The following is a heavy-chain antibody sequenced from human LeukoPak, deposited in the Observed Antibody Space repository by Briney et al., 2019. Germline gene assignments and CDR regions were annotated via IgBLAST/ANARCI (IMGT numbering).Heavy chain of an antibody. Sequence: GGSLRLSCAASGFTFSSYGMHWVRQAPGKGLEWVAVISYDGSNIYYAGSVKGRFTISRDNSKNTLYLQMNSLRAEDTAVYYCARARDYYGSGSYYNPNLYYYYYGMDVWGQGTTVTVSS. CDR3: ARARDYYGSGSYYNPNLYYYYYGMDV. V-gene: IGHV3-30*03. CDR1: GFTFSSYG. J-gene: IGHJ6*02. CDR2: ISYDGSNI. D-gene: IGHD3-10*01.